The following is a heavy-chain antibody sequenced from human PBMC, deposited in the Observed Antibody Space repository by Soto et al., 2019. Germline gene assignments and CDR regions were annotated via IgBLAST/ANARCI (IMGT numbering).Heavy chain of an antibody. CDR2: IIPMFGTG. CDR1: GDTSDSFS. V-gene: IGHV1-69*13. J-gene: IGHJ5*02. D-gene: IGHD6-19*01. Sequence: WASVKVSCKASGDTSDSFSISWVRQAPGQGLEWMGGIIPMFGTGNYAQKFQGRLTITADESTGTSYMDLKSLRSEDTAVYFCARENRDDNSGWYSSSDWFDPWGQGTLVTVSS. CDR3: ARENRDDNSGWYSSSDWFDP.